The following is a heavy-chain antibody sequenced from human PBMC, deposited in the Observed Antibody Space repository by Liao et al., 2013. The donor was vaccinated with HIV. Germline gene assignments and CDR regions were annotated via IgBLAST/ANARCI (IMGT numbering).Heavy chain of an antibody. D-gene: IGHD3-10*01. CDR2: ISHSGFT. V-gene: IGHV4-61*01. CDR3: GRLGQPSGDVYTGGFYYMDV. J-gene: IGHJ6*03. Sequence: QVQLQESGPGLVKPSQTLSLTCTVSGGSINSGSDYWGWIRQPPGKGLEWIGHISHSGFTNNNPSLKSRATISIDPSNNEFSLDLTSVTAADTAVYYCGRLGQPSGDVYTGGFYYMDVWGNGTTVTVSS. CDR1: GGSINSGSDY.